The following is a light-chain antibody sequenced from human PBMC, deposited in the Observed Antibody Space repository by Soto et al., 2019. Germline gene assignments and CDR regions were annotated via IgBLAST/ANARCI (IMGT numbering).Light chain of an antibody. CDR3: QQSYSSLFT. V-gene: IGKV1-39*01. J-gene: IGKJ3*01. CDR2: AAS. Sequence: DIQMTQSPSSLSASVGDRVTITCRASRSISGYLNWYQQKPGKAPKLLIYAASSLQSGVPSRFSGSGSGTDFTLTISSLQPEDFATYFCQQSYSSLFTFGPGTKVNIK. CDR1: RSISGY.